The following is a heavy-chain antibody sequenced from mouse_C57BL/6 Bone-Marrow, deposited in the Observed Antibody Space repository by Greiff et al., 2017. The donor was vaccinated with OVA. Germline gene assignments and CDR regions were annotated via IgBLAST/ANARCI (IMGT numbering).Heavy chain of an antibody. CDR1: GFNIKNTY. D-gene: IGHD2-12*01. V-gene: IGHV14-3*01. CDR2: IDPANGNY. J-gene: IGHJ2*01. CDR3: ARLDYDSSYDDY. Sequence: VQLQQSVAELVRPGASVKLSCTASGFNIKNTYMNWVKQRPEQGLEWIGRIDPANGNYKYAPKFPGKATITAATSSNTAYLQLSSLTSDDTAIYYCARLDYDSSYDDYWGRGTTLTVSS.